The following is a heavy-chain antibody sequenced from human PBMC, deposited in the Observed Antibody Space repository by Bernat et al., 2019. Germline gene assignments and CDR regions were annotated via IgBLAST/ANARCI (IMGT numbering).Heavy chain of an antibody. CDR1: GFTFSNYA. CDR3: AKGACSSTGCYNWFDP. Sequence: EVQLLESGGGLVQPGGSLRLSCVASGFTFSNYAMSWVRQVPGKGREWVSDISDRGNGAHYADSVKGRFTISRDNSKNTLYVQMNSLRVEDTAVYYCAKGACSSTGCYNWFDPWGQGTPVTVSS. CDR2: ISDRGNGA. V-gene: IGHV3-23*01. D-gene: IGHD2-2*02. J-gene: IGHJ5*02.